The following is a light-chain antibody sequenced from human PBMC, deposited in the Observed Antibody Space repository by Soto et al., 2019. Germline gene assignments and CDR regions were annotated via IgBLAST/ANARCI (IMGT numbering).Light chain of an antibody. J-gene: IGLJ1*01. V-gene: IGLV2-14*03. Sequence: QSVLTQPASVSGSPGHSITISCSGTSSDVGGYNYVSWYQQHPGKAPKLMIYDVSNRPSGVSNRFSGSKSGNTASLTISGLQAEDEADYYCSSYISTSTLHVFGTGTKVTVL. CDR2: DVS. CDR3: SSYISTSTLHV. CDR1: SSDVGGYNY.